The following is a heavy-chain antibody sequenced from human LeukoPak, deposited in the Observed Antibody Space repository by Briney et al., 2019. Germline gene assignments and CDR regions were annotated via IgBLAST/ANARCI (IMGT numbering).Heavy chain of an antibody. D-gene: IGHD2-2*01. CDR3: ATDSRGSTSWNYFDY. CDR1: GGTFSSYA. CDR2: IIPIFGTA. J-gene: IGHJ4*02. V-gene: IGHV1-69*13. Sequence: SVKVSCKASGGTFSSYAISWVRQAPGEGLEWMGGIIPIFGTANYAQKFQGRVTITADESTSTAYMELSSLRSEDTAVYYCATDSRGSTSWNYFDYWGQGTLVTVSS.